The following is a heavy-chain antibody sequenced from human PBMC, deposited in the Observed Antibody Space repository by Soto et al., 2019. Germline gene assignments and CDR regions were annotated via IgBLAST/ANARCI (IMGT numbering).Heavy chain of an antibody. CDR2: ISWNSGSR. J-gene: IGHJ6*02. CDR3: AKDILGNLRIEAAGFPFGDGGYAMDV. V-gene: IGHV3-9*01. D-gene: IGHD6-13*01. CDR1: GFTFDDYA. Sequence: EVQLVESGGGLVQPGGSLRLSCAASGFTFDDYAMHWLRQGPGKGLEWVSGISWNSGSRGSADSVKGRFTISRDNAKNSVYLEMNSLRAEDTALYYCAKDILGNLRIEAAGFPFGDGGYAMDVWGQGTTVTVSS.